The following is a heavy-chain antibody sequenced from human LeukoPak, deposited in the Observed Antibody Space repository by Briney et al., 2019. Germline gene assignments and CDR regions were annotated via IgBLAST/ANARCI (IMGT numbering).Heavy chain of an antibody. D-gene: IGHD6-19*01. J-gene: IGHJ4*02. CDR3: AKGEYSSGWYYFDY. Sequence: PGGSLRLSCAASGFTFSSYSMNWVRQAPEKGLEWVSSISSTSYIYYADSVKGRFTISRDNTKNSLYLQMNSLRAEDTAVYYCAKGEYSSGWYYFDYWGQGTLVTVSS. CDR2: ISSTSYI. CDR1: GFTFSSYS. V-gene: IGHV3-21*01.